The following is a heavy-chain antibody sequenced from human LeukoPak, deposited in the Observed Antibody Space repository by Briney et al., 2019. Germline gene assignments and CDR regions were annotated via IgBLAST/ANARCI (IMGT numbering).Heavy chain of an antibody. V-gene: IGHV3-7*04. CDR1: GFTFSSYA. Sequence: GGSLRLSCAASGFTFSSYAMSWVRQAPGKGLEWVANINHDGSETYCVDSVKGRFTTSRDNGKDSLYLQMDSLRAEDTAVYYCARAATVGSVDCWGQGTLVTVSS. J-gene: IGHJ4*02. D-gene: IGHD3-10*01. CDR3: ARAATVGSVDC. CDR2: INHDGSET.